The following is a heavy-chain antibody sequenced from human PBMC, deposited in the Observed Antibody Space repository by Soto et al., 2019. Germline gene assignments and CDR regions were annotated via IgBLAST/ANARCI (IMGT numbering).Heavy chain of an antibody. CDR1: GGSISSGGYY. J-gene: IGHJ6*02. Sequence: SETLSLTCTVSGGSISSGGYYWSWIRQHPGKGLEWIGYIYYSGSTYHNPSLKSRVTISVDTSKNQFSLKLSSVTAADTAVYCCARENSYCYGSGSYYNTQVYYYYGMDVRSLGATVNASS. CDR2: IYYSGST. D-gene: IGHD3-10*01. V-gene: IGHV4-31*03. CDR3: ARENSYCYGSGSYYNTQVYYYYGMDV.